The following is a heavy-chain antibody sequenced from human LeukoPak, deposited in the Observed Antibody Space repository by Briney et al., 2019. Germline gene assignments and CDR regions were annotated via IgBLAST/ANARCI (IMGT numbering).Heavy chain of an antibody. Sequence: ASVKVSCKASGYTFSHHDVNWVRQAPGQGLEWMGWMNPNTGNTDYAQNLQGRVTMTRTNSITTAYMELSSLTSDDTAVYYCARGGGGEYLDWFDFWGQGTLVIVSS. D-gene: IGHD2-21*01. J-gene: IGHJ5*01. CDR1: GYTFSHHD. CDR3: ARGGGGEYLDWFDF. V-gene: IGHV1-8*01. CDR2: MNPNTGNT.